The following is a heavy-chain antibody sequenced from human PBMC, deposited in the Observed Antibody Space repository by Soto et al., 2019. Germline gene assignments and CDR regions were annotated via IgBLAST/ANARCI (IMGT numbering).Heavy chain of an antibody. CDR3: ARNTYYYDSSGYYYYNYYGMAI. D-gene: IGHD3-22*01. J-gene: IGHJ6*02. V-gene: IGHV4-59*01. CDR2: IYYSGST. Sequence: PSETLSRTCTVSCGSISSYYWSCIRQPPWKGLEWIVYIYYSGSTNYNPSLKSRVTISVDTSKNQFSLKLSSVTAADTAVYYCARNTYYYDSSGYYYYNYYGMAIWGQGTTVTFSS. CDR1: CGSISSYY.